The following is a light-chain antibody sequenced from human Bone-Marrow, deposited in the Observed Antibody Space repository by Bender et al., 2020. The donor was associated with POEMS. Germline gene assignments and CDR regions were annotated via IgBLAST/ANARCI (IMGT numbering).Light chain of an antibody. CDR1: SSNTGSGYD. CDR2: GYN. CDR3: QSYDNSLNGVV. Sequence: QSVLTQPPSVSGAPGQRVTISCTGSSSNTGSGYDINWYQHLPGTAPKLLIYGYNNRPSGVPDRFSGSKSGNTASLTVSGLQAEDEGDYYCQSYDNSLNGVVFGGGTKLTVL. J-gene: IGLJ2*01. V-gene: IGLV1-40*01.